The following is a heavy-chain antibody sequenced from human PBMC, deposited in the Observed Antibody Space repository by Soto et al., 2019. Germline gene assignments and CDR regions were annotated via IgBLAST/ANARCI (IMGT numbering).Heavy chain of an antibody. Sequence: EVQLLESGGGLVQPGGSLRLSCAASGFTFSSYAMSRVRQAPGKGLEWVSAISGSGGSTYYADCVKGRFTIPRDNSKNTLYLQMNSLRAEDTAVYYCAKGSTDYYDSSGYCFDYWGQGTLVTVSS. CDR3: AKGSTDYYDSSGYCFDY. J-gene: IGHJ4*02. V-gene: IGHV3-23*01. D-gene: IGHD3-22*01. CDR1: GFTFSSYA. CDR2: ISGSGGST.